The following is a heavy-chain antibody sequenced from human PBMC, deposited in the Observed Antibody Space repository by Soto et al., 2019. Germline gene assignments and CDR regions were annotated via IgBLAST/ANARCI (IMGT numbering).Heavy chain of an antibody. V-gene: IGHV4-59*08. D-gene: IGHD3-10*01. J-gene: IGHJ4*02. Sequence: QVQLQESGPGLVKPSETLSLICTVSGGSISTYYWSWIRQPPGKGLEWIGFTFYSGSTNYNPSLTVRVTISVDPSKNQFSLRLTSVTAADTAVYYCAGSGTAFDYWGQGTLVTVSS. CDR1: GGSISTYY. CDR2: TFYSGST. CDR3: AGSGTAFDY.